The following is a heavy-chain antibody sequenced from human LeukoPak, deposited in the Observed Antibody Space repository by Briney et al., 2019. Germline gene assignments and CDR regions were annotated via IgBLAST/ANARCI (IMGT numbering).Heavy chain of an antibody. CDR2: INQSGST. J-gene: IGHJ4*02. V-gene: IGHV4-34*01. Sequence: SETLSLTCAVYGGSFSGYYWVWIRQPPGKGLEWIGEINQSGSTNYNPSLKSRVTMSLDTSKNQYSLRLSSVTAADTAVYYCAKGEGTPSWGQGTLVTVSS. CDR1: GGSFSGYY. CDR3: AKGEGTPS.